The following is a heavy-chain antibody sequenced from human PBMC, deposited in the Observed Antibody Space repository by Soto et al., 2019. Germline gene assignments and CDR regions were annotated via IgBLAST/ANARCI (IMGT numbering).Heavy chain of an antibody. V-gene: IGHV4-30-4*01. Sequence: SETLSLTCTVSGGSISSGDYYWTWIRQPPGKGLEWIGYIYYSGSTYYNPSLKSRVTISLDTSKNQFSLKLSSVTAADTAVYYCARKHRTMASFDYWGQGTLVTVSS. CDR3: ARKHRTMASFDY. CDR1: GGSISSGDYY. J-gene: IGHJ4*02. CDR2: IYYSGST.